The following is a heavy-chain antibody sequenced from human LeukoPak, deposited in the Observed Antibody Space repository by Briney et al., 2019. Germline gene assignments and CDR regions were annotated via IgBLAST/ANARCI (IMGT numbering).Heavy chain of an antibody. D-gene: IGHD3-22*01. CDR3: ARDGGYYYDSSGYRDY. CDR2: ISYDGSNK. CDR1: GFTFSSYA. J-gene: IGHJ4*02. V-gene: IGHV3-30-3*01. Sequence: GGSLRLSCAASGFTFSSYAMPWVRQAPGKGLDWVAVISYDGSNKYYADSVKGRFTISRDNSKNTLYLQMNSLRAEDTAVYYCARDGGYYYDSSGYRDYWGQGTLVTVSS.